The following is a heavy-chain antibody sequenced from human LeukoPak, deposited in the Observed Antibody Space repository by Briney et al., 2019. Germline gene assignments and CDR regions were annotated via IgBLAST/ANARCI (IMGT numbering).Heavy chain of an antibody. V-gene: IGHV3-30-3*01. D-gene: IGHD2-15*01. Sequence: GGSLRLSCAASGFTFSSYAMHWVRQAPGKGLEWVAVISYDGSNKYYADSVKGRFTISRDNSKNTLYLQMNSLRAEDTAVYYCARSIRYCSGGSCYLVDYWGQGTLVTVSS. CDR2: ISYDGSNK. CDR1: GFTFSSYA. J-gene: IGHJ4*02. CDR3: ARSIRYCSGGSCYLVDY.